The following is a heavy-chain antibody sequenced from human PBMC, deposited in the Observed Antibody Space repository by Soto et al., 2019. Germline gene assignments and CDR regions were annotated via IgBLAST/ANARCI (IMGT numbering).Heavy chain of an antibody. CDR1: GDSVSSNSAA. CDR2: TYYRSKLYN. D-gene: IGHD6-19*01. Sequence: PSQTLSLTCAISGDSVSSNSAAWNWIRQSPSRGLECLGRTYYRSKLYNDYAVSVKSRITINPDTSKNQFSLQLNSVTPEDTAVYYCARDERSGWPPNDAFDIWGQGTMVTVSS. V-gene: IGHV6-1*01. J-gene: IGHJ3*02. CDR3: ARDERSGWPPNDAFDI.